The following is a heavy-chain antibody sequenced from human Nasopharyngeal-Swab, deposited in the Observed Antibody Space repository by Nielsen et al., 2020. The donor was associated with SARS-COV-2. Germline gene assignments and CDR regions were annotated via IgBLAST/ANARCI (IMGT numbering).Heavy chain of an antibody. CDR3: AREGSSGWVDY. CDR1: GFTVSSNY. D-gene: IGHD6-19*01. J-gene: IGHJ4*02. V-gene: IGHV3-66*01. CDR2: IYSGGST. Sequence: GESLKISCAASGFTVSSNYMSWVRQAPGKGLEWVSVIYSGGSTYYADSVKGRFTISRDKSKNTLYLQMNSLRAEDTAVYYCAREGSSGWVDYWGQGTLVTVSS.